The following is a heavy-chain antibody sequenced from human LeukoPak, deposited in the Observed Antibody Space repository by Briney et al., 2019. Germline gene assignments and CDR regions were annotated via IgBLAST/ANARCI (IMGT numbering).Heavy chain of an antibody. J-gene: IGHJ4*02. Sequence: PSETLSLTCTVSGGSISSSSYYWGWIRQPPGKGLEWIGSIYYSGSTYYNPSLKSRVTISVDTSKNQFSLKLSSVTAADTAVYYCAMSTEAPRPVIPTDYWGQGTLVTVSS. V-gene: IGHV4-39*01. CDR3: AMSTEAPRPVIPTDY. CDR1: GGSISSSSYY. CDR2: IYYSGST. D-gene: IGHD3-9*01.